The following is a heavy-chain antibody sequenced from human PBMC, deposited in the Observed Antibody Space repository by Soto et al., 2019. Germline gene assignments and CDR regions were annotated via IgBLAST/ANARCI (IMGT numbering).Heavy chain of an antibody. Sequence: ASVKVSCKVSGYTLTELSMHWVRQAPGKGLEWMGGFDPEDGETIYAQKFQGRVTMTEDTSTDTAYMELSSLRSEDTAVYYCATAAWFGELLYYFDYWGQGTLVTVSS. J-gene: IGHJ4*02. D-gene: IGHD3-10*01. V-gene: IGHV1-24*01. CDR3: ATAAWFGELLYYFDY. CDR1: GYTLTELS. CDR2: FDPEDGET.